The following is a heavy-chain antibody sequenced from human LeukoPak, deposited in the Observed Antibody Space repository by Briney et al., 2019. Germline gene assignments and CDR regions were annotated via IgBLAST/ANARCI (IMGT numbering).Heavy chain of an antibody. J-gene: IGHJ5*02. Sequence: ASVKVSCKASGYTFTGYYMHWVRQAPGQGLEWMGWINPNSGGTNYAQKFQGRVTMTRDTSISTAYMELSRLRPDDTAVYYCAREDCSSTSCYGNWFDPWGQGTLVTVSS. CDR3: AREDCSSTSCYGNWFDP. CDR1: GYTFTGYY. CDR2: INPNSGGT. V-gene: IGHV1-2*02. D-gene: IGHD2-2*01.